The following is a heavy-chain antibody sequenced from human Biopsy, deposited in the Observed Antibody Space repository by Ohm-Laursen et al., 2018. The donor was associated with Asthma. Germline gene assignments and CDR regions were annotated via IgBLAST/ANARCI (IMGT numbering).Heavy chain of an antibody. J-gene: IGHJ4*02. CDR2: IIPIFGTA. V-gene: IGHV1-69*01. D-gene: IGHD3-22*01. Sequence: VSSVKVSCKASGGTFSSYAISWVRQAPGQGLEWMGGIIPIFGTANYAQKFQGRVTITADESTSTAYMELSSLRSEDTAVYYCARPNYYDSSGKYLDSWGQGTLVTVSS. CDR3: ARPNYYDSSGKYLDS. CDR1: GGTFSSYA.